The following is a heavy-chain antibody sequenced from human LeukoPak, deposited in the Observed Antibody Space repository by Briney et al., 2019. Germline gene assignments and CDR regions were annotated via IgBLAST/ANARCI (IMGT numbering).Heavy chain of an antibody. J-gene: IGHJ5*02. CDR3: ARGRLRFPNWFDP. CDR2: INHSGST. CDR1: GGSFSGYY. D-gene: IGHD3-3*01. V-gene: IGHV4-34*01. Sequence: SETLSLTCAVYGGSFSGYYWSWIRQPPGKGLEWIGEINHSGSTNYNPSLKSRVTISVDTSKNQFSLKLSSVTAVDTAVYYCARGRLRFPNWFDPWGQGTLVTVSS.